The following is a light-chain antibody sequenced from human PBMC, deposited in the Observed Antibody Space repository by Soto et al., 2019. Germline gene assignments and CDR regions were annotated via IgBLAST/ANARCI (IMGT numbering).Light chain of an antibody. CDR2: KAS. J-gene: IGKJ1*01. CDR3: QQYNTYSWT. CDR1: QSISNR. V-gene: IGKV1-5*03. Sequence: DIQMTQFPSTLSASVGDRVTITCRASQSISNRLAWFQQKSGEAPNLLIHKASSLESGVPSRFSGSRSGTEFTLTISSLQPDDFATYYCQQYNTYSWTFGQGTKVDIK.